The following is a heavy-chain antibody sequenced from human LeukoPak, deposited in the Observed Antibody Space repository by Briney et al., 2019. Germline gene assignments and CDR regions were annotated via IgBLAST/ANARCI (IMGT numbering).Heavy chain of an antibody. CDR1: GYTFTSYA. Sequence: GASVKVSCKASGYTFTSYAMHWVRQAPGQRLEWMGWINAGNGNTKYSQKFQGRVTITRDTSASTAYMELSSLRSEDTAVYYCAREEYYYGSGSSVPHYYWGQGTLVTVSS. V-gene: IGHV1-3*01. D-gene: IGHD3-10*01. J-gene: IGHJ4*02. CDR3: AREEYYYGSGSSVPHYY. CDR2: INAGNGNT.